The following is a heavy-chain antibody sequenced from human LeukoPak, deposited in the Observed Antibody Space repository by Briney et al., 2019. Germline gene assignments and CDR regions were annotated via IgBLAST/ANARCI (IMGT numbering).Heavy chain of an antibody. CDR1: GYTFTSYG. CDR3: AKEKVRYYDSFDY. CDR2: ISYDGSNK. D-gene: IGHD3-22*01. Sequence: SCKASGYTFTSYGMHWVRQAPGKGLEWVAVISYDGSNKYYADSVKGRFTISRDNSKNTLYLQMNSLRAEDTAVYYCAKEKVRYYDSFDYWGQGTLVTVSS. J-gene: IGHJ4*02. V-gene: IGHV3-30*18.